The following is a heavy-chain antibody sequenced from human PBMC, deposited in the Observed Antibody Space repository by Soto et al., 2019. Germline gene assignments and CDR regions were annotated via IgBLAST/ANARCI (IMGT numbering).Heavy chain of an antibody. CDR1: GGSISSSYW. J-gene: IGHJ6*02. CDR3: ARVSGSYYYGMDV. V-gene: IGHV4-4*02. CDR2: IYHSGST. Sequence: QVQLKESGPGLVKPSGTLSLTCAVSGGSISSSYWWSWVRQPPGKGLEWIGEIYHSGSTNYNTSLKSRVTRSVAQSKNQCSLKVTSLTAADTAAYYCARVSGSYYYGMDVWGQGTTVTVSS.